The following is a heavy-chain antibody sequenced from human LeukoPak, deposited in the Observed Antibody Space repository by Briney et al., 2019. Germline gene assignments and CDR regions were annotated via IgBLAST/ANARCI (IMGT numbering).Heavy chain of an antibody. CDR1: GYTFTGYY. D-gene: IGHD2-2*01. Sequence: ASVKVSCKASGYTFTGYYMHWVRQAPGQGLEWMGWINPNSGGTNYAQKFQGRVTMTRDTSIRTAYMELSRLRSDDTAVYYCARRGYCSSTSCYDYWGQGTLVTVSS. V-gene: IGHV1-2*02. CDR2: INPNSGGT. J-gene: IGHJ4*02. CDR3: ARRGYCSSTSCYDY.